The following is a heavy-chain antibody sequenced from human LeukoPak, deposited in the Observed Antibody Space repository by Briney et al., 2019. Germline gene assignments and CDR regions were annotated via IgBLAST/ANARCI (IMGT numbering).Heavy chain of an antibody. CDR1: GFTFSSYG. V-gene: IGHV3-33*08. CDR3: ARDYSSSSTLDY. J-gene: IGHJ4*02. D-gene: IGHD6-6*01. CDR2: IWYGGSNK. Sequence: PGGSLRLSCAASGFTFSSYGMHWVRQAPGKGLEWVAVIWYGGSNKYYADSVKGRFTISRDNSKNTLYLQMNSLRAVDTAVYYCARDYSSSSTLDYWGQGTLVTVSS.